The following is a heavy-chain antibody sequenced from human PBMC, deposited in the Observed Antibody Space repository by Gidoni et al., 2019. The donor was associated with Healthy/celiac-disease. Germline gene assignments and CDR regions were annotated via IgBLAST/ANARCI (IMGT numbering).Heavy chain of an antibody. V-gene: IGHV3-23*01. CDR2: ISGSGGST. Sequence: VQLLESGGGLVQPGGSLRLSCAASGFTFSSYAMSWVRQAPGKGLEWVSAISGSGGSTYYADSVKGRFTISRDNSKNTLYLQMNSLRAEDTAVYYCAKEFRIQLRRVYYYYMDVWGKGTTVTVSS. D-gene: IGHD5-18*01. J-gene: IGHJ6*03. CDR3: AKEFRIQLRRVYYYYMDV. CDR1: GFTFSSYA.